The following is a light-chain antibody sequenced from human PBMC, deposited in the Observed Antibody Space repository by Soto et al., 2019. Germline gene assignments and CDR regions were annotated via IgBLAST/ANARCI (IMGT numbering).Light chain of an antibody. CDR3: RSFTDTGTVM. CDR1: SSDVGAYHS. CDR2: DVS. J-gene: IGLJ3*02. V-gene: IGLV2-14*03. Sequence: QSALTQPASVSGSPGQSFTISCTGTSSDVGAYHSVSWYQQHPGKAPKLIIFDVSNPPSGVSNRFSGSKSGNTASLTISGLQAEDEADYYCRSFTDTGTVMFGGGTKLTVL.